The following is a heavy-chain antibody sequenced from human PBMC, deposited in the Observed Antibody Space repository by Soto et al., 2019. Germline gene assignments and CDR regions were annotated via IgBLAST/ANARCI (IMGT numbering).Heavy chain of an antibody. J-gene: IGHJ4*02. V-gene: IGHV4-30-4*08. CDR1: GSPISSGDYY. Sequence: SETLSLTCTVSGSPISSGDYYWSWNRQPPGKGLEWIGYIWYKGDTYYNPSLKSRLSISVDTSKNQFSLRLTSVTAADTAIYDCGRDVVTISMGVGGQVDSWGQGLLVTVSS. CDR3: GRDVVTISMGVGGQVDS. CDR2: IWYKGDT. D-gene: IGHD3-10*01.